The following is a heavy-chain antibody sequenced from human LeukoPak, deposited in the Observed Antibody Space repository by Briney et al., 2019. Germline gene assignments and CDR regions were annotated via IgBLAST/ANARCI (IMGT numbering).Heavy chain of an antibody. Sequence: SETLSLTCSVSGGSISSYYWSWIRQPPGKGLEWIGYIYSSGSTNYNPSLKSRVIISVDTSKKQFSLKLSSVTAADTAVYYCARLPSDLGYFDYWGQGTLVTVSS. CDR2: IYSSGST. J-gene: IGHJ4*02. D-gene: IGHD3-3*01. V-gene: IGHV4-59*08. CDR3: ARLPSDLGYFDY. CDR1: GGSISSYY.